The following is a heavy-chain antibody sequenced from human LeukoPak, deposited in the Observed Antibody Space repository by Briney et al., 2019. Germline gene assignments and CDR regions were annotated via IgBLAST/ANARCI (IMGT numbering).Heavy chain of an antibody. CDR2: IKQDGSEK. J-gene: IGHJ4*02. CDR1: GFTFSSYW. D-gene: IGHD3/OR15-3a*01. CDR3: ARVGRGYYFDY. Sequence: PGGSLRLSCAASGFTFSSYWMGWVRQAPGKGLEWVANIKQDGSEKYYVDSVKGRFTISRDNAKNSLYLQMNSLRAEDTAVYYCARVGRGYYFDYWGQGTLVTVSS. V-gene: IGHV3-7*01.